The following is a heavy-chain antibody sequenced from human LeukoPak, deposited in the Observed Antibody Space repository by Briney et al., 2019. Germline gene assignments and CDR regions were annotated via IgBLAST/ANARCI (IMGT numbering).Heavy chain of an antibody. CDR1: GFTFSSYS. Sequence: PGGSLRLSCAASGFTFSSYSMNWVRQAPGKGLEWVSSISSSSNYIYYADSVKGRFTISRDNAKNSLYLQMNSLRAEDTAVYYCARGTVEMATISYWGQGTLVTVSS. CDR2: ISSSSNYI. D-gene: IGHD5-24*01. J-gene: IGHJ4*02. V-gene: IGHV3-21*01. CDR3: ARGTVEMATISY.